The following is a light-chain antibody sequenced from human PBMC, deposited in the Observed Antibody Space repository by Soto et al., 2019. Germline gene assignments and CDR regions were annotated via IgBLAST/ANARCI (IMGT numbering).Light chain of an antibody. CDR1: QSVSSY. Sequence: EIVLTQSPATLSLSPGERATLSCRASQSVSSYLAWYQQKPGQAPRLLIYDASNRATGSRARFSGSGSGTDFTLTLSSLEPEDFAVYYCQHRSKWPPGYTLGQGTKLEIK. J-gene: IGKJ2*01. V-gene: IGKV3-11*01. CDR3: QHRSKWPPGYT. CDR2: DAS.